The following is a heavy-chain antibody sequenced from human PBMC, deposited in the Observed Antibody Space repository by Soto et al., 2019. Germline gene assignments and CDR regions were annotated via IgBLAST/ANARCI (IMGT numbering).Heavy chain of an antibody. D-gene: IGHD3-3*01. J-gene: IGHJ6*02. CDR1: GFTFTSSA. CDR2: IVVGSGNT. V-gene: IGHV1-58*01. Sequence: GASVKVSCKASGFTFTSSAVQWVRQARGQRLEWIGWIVVGSGNTNYAQKFQERVTITRDMSTSTAYMELSSLRSEDTAVYYCAAGTIFGVVIIPYYYGMDVWGQGTTVTVS. CDR3: AAGTIFGVVIIPYYYGMDV.